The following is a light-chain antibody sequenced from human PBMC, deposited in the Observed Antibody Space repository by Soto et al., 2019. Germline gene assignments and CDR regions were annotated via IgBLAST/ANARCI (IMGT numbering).Light chain of an antibody. CDR1: QSINNW. CDR3: QQYSSDST. V-gene: IGKV1-5*03. CDR2: RAS. Sequence: DIRMTQSPSTLSASVGDRVTITCRASQSINNWLACYQQKPGKAPKLLIYRASSLENGVPSRFSGRGSGTEFIFTITSLQPDHFATYFCQQYSSDSTFGQGTKGEIK. J-gene: IGKJ1*01.